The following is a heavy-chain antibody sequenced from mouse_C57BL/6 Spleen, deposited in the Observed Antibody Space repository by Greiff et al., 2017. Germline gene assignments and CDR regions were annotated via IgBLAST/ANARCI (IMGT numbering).Heavy chain of an antibody. CDR2: IYPGDGDT. V-gene: IGHV1-80*01. J-gene: IGHJ3*01. CDR1: GYAFSSYW. D-gene: IGHD2-12*01. Sequence: VKLMESGAELVKPGASVKISCKASGYAFSSYWMTWVKQRPGKGLEWIGQIYPGDGDTNYTAKFKGKATLTADKSSSTAYMQLSSLTSEDSAVYFCARARHDGFAYWGQGTLVTVSA. CDR3: ARARHDGFAY.